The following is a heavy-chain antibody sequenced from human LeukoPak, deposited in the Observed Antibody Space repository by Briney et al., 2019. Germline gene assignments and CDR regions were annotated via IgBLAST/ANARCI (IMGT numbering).Heavy chain of an antibody. D-gene: IGHD6-19*01. J-gene: IGHJ4*02. Sequence: GGSLRLSCAASGFTFSSYGMHWVRQAPGKGLEWVSAISGSGGSTYYADSVKGRFTISRDNSKNTLYLQMNSLRAEDTAVYYCAKGAAVAGTPFDYWGQGTLVTVSS. CDR1: GFTFSSYG. V-gene: IGHV3-23*01. CDR3: AKGAAVAGTPFDY. CDR2: ISGSGGST.